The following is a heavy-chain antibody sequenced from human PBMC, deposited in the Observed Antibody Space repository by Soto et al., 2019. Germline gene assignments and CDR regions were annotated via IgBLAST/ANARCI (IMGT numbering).Heavy chain of an antibody. CDR2: VNPDSGGI. V-gene: IGHV1-2*02. D-gene: IGHD3-22*01. Sequence: GASVKVSCKASGYTFTNHYIHWVRQAPGQGLEWMGWVNPDSGGIKYAQKYQGRVTMTRDTSITTAYMELSRLRSDDTAVYYCAGLDSGAYYDGALDIWRQGTMVTVSS. J-gene: IGHJ3*02. CDR1: GYTFTNHY. CDR3: AGLDSGAYYDGALDI.